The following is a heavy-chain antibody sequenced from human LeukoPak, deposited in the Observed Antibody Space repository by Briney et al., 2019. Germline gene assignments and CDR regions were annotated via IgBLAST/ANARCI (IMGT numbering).Heavy chain of an antibody. V-gene: IGHV3-23*01. Sequence: GGSLRLSCAASGFTFSSYAMSWVRQAPGRGLEWVSAISGSGGSTYYVDSVKGRFTISRDNSKNTLYLQMNSLRAEDTAVYYCAKPHYYDSSGYSNAFDIWGQGTMVTVSS. J-gene: IGHJ3*02. CDR1: GFTFSSYA. CDR2: ISGSGGST. CDR3: AKPHYYDSSGYSNAFDI. D-gene: IGHD3-22*01.